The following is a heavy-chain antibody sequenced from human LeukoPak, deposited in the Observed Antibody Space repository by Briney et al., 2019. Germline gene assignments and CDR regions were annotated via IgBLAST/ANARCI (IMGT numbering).Heavy chain of an antibody. D-gene: IGHD3-10*01. CDR1: GGTFSSYA. CDR3: ASSGSFTGYFDY. V-gene: IGHV1-69*05. J-gene: IGHJ4*02. CDR2: IIPIFGTA. Sequence: SVKVSCKASGGTFSSYAISWVRQAPGQGLEWMGGIIPIFGTANYAQKFQGRVTMTRDMSTSTVYMELSSLRSEDTAVYYCASSGSFTGYFDYWGQGTLVTVSS.